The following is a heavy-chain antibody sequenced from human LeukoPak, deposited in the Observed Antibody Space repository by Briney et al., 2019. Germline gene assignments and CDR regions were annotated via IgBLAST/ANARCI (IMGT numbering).Heavy chain of an antibody. CDR3: AKAKGGL. CDR2: ISGSGDTT. J-gene: IGHJ4*02. Sequence: HPGGSLRLSCVASGFTFSIYTMTWFRQAPGKGLEWVSSISGSGDTTYFADSVRGRFTLSRDNSRNTLFLQMDSLRVDDTAVYYCAKAKGGLWGQGTLVTVSS. D-gene: IGHD2-15*01. CDR1: GFTFSIYT. V-gene: IGHV3-23*01.